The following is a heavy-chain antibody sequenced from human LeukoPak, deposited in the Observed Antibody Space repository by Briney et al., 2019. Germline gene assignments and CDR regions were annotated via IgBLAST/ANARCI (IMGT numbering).Heavy chain of an antibody. Sequence: GGSLRLSCAASGSTFSSYSMNWVRQAPGKGLEWVSSISSSSSYIYYADSVKGRFTISRDNAKNSLYLQMNSLRAEDTAVYYCARVSRLGGGNFYGMDVWGQGTTVTVSS. CDR1: GSTFSSYS. J-gene: IGHJ6*02. CDR3: ARVSRLGGGNFYGMDV. D-gene: IGHD4-23*01. CDR2: ISSSSSYI. V-gene: IGHV3-21*01.